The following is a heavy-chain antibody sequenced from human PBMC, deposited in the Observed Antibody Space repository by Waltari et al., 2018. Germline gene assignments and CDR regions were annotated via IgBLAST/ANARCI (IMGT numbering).Heavy chain of an antibody. V-gene: IGHV1-69*01. Sequence: QVQLVQSGAEVKKPGSSVKVSCKASGGTFSSYAISWVRQAPVQGLEWRGGIIPIFGTANYAQKFQGRVTIIADESTTTAYMELSSLRSEDTAVYYCARVAAAGTLNWFDPWGQGTLVTVSS. CDR1: GGTFSSYA. CDR2: IIPIFGTA. D-gene: IGHD6-13*01. J-gene: IGHJ5*02. CDR3: ARVAAAGTLNWFDP.